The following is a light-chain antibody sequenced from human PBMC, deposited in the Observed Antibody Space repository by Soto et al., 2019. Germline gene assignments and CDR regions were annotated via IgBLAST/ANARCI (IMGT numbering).Light chain of an antibody. Sequence: QSALAQPLSLSGAPGQRVTISCTGSSSDIGAGSEVHWYQQLPGTAPKLLIFGSTNRPSGVPDRFSGSKSATSASLAITGLQAEDEADYYCQSYDNSLSAYVFGTGTKVTVL. J-gene: IGLJ1*01. V-gene: IGLV1-40*01. CDR1: SSDIGAGSE. CDR3: QSYDNSLSAYV. CDR2: GST.